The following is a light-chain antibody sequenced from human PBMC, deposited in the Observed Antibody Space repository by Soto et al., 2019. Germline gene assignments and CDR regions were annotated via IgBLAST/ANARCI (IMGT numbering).Light chain of an antibody. Sequence: EIVLTQSPGTLSLSPGERATLSCRASQSISSTFFGWYQQKAGLAPRLLIYGGSNRATGIPDRFSGTGSGKDFTLTISRLEPEDFAVYYCQQYDGSYPLNFGGGTKVDI. CDR3: QQYDGSYPLN. J-gene: IGKJ4*01. CDR2: GGS. V-gene: IGKV3-20*01. CDR1: QSISSTF.